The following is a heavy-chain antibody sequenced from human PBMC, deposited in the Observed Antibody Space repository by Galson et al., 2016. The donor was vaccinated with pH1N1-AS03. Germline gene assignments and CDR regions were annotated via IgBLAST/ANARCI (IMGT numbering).Heavy chain of an antibody. CDR3: ARSIVGRFTYYLDK. D-gene: IGHD1-26*01. CDR1: GFTFSSYW. CDR2: IKEDGSEK. J-gene: IGHJ4*02. V-gene: IGHV3-7*01. Sequence: SLRLSCAASGFTFSSYWLTWVRQAPGKGLEWVANIKEDGSEKYFVASVKGRFTISRDNAKNSLYLQMNSLRAEDTAVYYCARSIVGRFTYYLDKWGQGTLVTVSS.